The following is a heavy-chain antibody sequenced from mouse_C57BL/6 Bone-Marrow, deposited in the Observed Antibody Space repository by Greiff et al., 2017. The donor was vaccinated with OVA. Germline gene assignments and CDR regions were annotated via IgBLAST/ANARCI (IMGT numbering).Heavy chain of an antibody. Sequence: VHVKQSGAELVRPGASVKLSCTASGFNIKDYYMHWVKQRPEQGLEWIGRIDPEDGDTEYAPKFQGKATMTADTSSNTAYLQLSSLTSEDTAVYYCTTMCDGNPYFDYWGQGTTLTVSS. CDR3: TTMCDGNPYFDY. D-gene: IGHD2-1*01. CDR1: GFNIKDYY. CDR2: IDPEDGDT. J-gene: IGHJ2*01. V-gene: IGHV14-1*01.